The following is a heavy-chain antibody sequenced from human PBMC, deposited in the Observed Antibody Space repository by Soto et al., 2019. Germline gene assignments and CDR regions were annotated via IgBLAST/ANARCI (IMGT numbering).Heavy chain of an antibody. J-gene: IGHJ3*02. CDR3: ARCSWFWDAFDI. CDR2: IGTAGDT. CDR1: GFTFSSYD. V-gene: IGHV3-13*01. D-gene: IGHD2-15*01. Sequence: EVQLVESGGGLVQPGGSLRLSCAASGFTFSSYDMHWVRQATGKGLEWVSAIGTAGDTYYPGSVKGRFTISRENANNYLYLQMKSLRAADTAVYYCARCSWFWDAFDIWGQGTMVTVSS.